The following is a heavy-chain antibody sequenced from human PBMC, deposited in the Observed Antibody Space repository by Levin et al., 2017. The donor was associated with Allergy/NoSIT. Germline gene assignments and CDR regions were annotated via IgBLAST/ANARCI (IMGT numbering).Heavy chain of an antibody. CDR3: ANENSGRYSSY. J-gene: IGHJ4*02. CDR1: GFTFSSYA. D-gene: IGHD1-26*01. CDR2: ISDSGGRT. Sequence: GESLKISCAASGFTFSSYAMSWVRQAPGKGLEWVSAISDSGGRTYYTDSVKGRFTISRDNSKNTLYLQMNSLRAEDTAVYYCANENSGRYSSYWGQGTLVTVSS. V-gene: IGHV3-23*01.